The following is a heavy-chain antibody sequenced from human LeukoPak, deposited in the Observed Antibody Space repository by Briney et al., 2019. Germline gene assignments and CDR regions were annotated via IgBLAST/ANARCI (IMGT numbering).Heavy chain of an antibody. V-gene: IGHV1-2*02. CDR3: ARGRYCSSTSCYTDFDY. D-gene: IGHD2-2*02. CDR2: INPNSGGT. J-gene: IGHJ4*02. CDR1: GYTFTGYY. Sequence: GASVKVSCKASGYTFTGYYMHWVRQAPGQGLEWMGWINPNSGGTNYAQKFQGRVTMTRDTSISTAYMELSRLRSDDTAVYYCARGRYCSSTSCYTDFDYWGQGTLVTVSS.